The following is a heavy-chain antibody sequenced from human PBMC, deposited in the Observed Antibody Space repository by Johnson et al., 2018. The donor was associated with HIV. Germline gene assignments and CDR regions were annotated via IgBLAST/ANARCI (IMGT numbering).Heavy chain of an antibody. J-gene: IGHJ3*02. CDR2: IKQDGSEK. CDR1: GFTFSSYA. Sequence: VQLLESGGGVVQPGRSLRLSCAASGFTFSSYAMHWVRQAPGKGLEWVAHIKQDGSEKYSVDSVTGRFTITRDNSKNTLYLQMNSLRAEDTAVHYCAKVRYYDRDAFDMWGQGTMVTVSS. V-gene: IGHV3-7*03. CDR3: AKVRYYDRDAFDM. D-gene: IGHD3-22*01.